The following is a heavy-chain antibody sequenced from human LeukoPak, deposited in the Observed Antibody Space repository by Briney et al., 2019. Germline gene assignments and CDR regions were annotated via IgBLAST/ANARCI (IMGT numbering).Heavy chain of an antibody. D-gene: IGHD6-19*01. Sequence: GGSLRLSCAASGFTFSSYAMHWVRQAPGKGLEWVAVISYDGSNKYYADSVKGRFTISRDNSKNTLYLQMNSLRAEDTAVYYCGRGSIAVAGTSWFDPWGQGTLVTVSS. CDR1: GFTFSSYA. V-gene: IGHV3-30-3*01. CDR2: ISYDGSNK. CDR3: GRGSIAVAGTSWFDP. J-gene: IGHJ5*02.